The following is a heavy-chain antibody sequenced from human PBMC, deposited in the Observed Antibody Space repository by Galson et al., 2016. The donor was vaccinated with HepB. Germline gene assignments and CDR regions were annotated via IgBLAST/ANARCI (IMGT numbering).Heavy chain of an antibody. CDR1: GDSISSTFYY. CDR3: ARDGAVASISPYNWFDP. Sequence: SETLSLTCTVSGDSISSTFYYWGWIRQPPGKGLEWIGSIFHTGSTNYNPSLKTRVTISVDTSRNQFSLKVNSVTAADTAVYYCARDGAVASISPYNWFDPWGQGTFVTVSS. V-gene: IGHV4-39*07. CDR2: IFHTGST. J-gene: IGHJ5*02. D-gene: IGHD6-19*01.